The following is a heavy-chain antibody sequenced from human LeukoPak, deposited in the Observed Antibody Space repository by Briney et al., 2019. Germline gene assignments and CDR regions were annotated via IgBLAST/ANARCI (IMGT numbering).Heavy chain of an antibody. CDR1: GFTFSSYW. J-gene: IGHJ4*02. V-gene: IGHV3-7*01. Sequence: GGSLRLSCAASGFTFSSYWMSWVRQAPGKGLEWVANIKQDGSEKYYVDSVKGRFTISRDNSKNTLYLQMNSLRAEDAAMYYCARDQSSGWGFDYWGRGPWSPSPQ. CDR2: IKQDGSEK. CDR3: ARDQSSGWGFDY. D-gene: IGHD6-25*01.